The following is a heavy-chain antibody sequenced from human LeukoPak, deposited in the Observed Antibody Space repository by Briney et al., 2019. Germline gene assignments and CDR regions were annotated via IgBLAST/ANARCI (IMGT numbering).Heavy chain of an antibody. V-gene: IGHV3-53*04. J-gene: IGHJ4*02. CDR2: LYSVGGT. CDR3: ARGAYGGPFDC. D-gene: IGHD4/OR15-4a*01. Sequence: PGGSLRLSCAASGFNVSSNYMSWLRQAPGKGLEWVSVLYSVGGTYYADSVQGRFTISRHNSRNTLYLQLNSLRPEDTAVYYCARGAYGGPFDCWGQGTLVTVSS. CDR1: GFNVSSNY.